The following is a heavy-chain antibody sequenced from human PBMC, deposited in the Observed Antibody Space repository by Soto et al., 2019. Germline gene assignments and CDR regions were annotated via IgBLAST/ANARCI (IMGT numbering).Heavy chain of an antibody. CDR1: GGSISSGGYY. CDR2: IDNSGSA. V-gene: IGHV4-31*03. CDR3: TSVGNWKWFDP. D-gene: IGHD1-20*01. J-gene: IGHJ5*02. Sequence: QVQLQESGPGLVKPSQTLSLTCTVSGGSISSGGYYWSWIRQHPGRGPEWIGFIDNSGSAYYYPSLKSRVTISVDTSKNQFSLKMSSVTAADTAVYYCTSVGNWKWFDPWGQGTLVTVSS.